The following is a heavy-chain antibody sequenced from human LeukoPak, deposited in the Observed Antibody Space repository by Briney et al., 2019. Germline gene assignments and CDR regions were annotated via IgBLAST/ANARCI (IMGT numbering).Heavy chain of an antibody. CDR3: ARQYCTNGVCYTDAFDI. CDR1: GYSFTSYW. J-gene: IGHJ3*02. V-gene: IGHV5-51*01. Sequence: GESLKISCKGSGYSFTSYWIGWVRQMPGKGLEWMGIIYPGDSDTRYSPSFQGQVTISADKSISTAYLQWSSLKASDTAMYYCARQYCTNGVCYTDAFDIWGQGTMVTVSS. CDR2: IYPGDSDT. D-gene: IGHD2-8*01.